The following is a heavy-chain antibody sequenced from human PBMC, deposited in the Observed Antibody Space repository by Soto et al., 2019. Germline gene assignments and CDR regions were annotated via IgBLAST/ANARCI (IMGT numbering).Heavy chain of an antibody. D-gene: IGHD6-13*01. CDR3: ARSLAGPYSSSWYLGDY. J-gene: IGHJ4*02. CDR2: INPNSGGT. V-gene: IGHV1-2*02. CDR1: GYTFTGYY. Sequence: QVQLVQSGAEVKKPGASVKVSCKASGYTFTGYYMHWVRQAPGQGLEWMGWINPNSGGTNYAQKLQGRVTMTRDTSISTAYMELSRLRSDDTAVYYCARSLAGPYSSSWYLGDYWGQGTLVTVSS.